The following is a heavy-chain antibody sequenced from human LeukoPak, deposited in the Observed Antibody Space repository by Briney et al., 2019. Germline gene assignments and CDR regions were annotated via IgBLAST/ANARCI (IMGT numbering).Heavy chain of an antibody. CDR1: GYTFTGYY. J-gene: IGHJ5*02. Sequence: ASVKLSCTASGYTFTGYYMHWVRQAPGQGLEWMGCINPNSGGTNYAQKFQGRVTMTRDTSISTAYMELSRLRSDDTAVYYCARQTAAAVAYWFDPWGQGTLVTVSS. V-gene: IGHV1-2*02. D-gene: IGHD6-13*01. CDR3: ARQTAAAVAYWFDP. CDR2: INPNSGGT.